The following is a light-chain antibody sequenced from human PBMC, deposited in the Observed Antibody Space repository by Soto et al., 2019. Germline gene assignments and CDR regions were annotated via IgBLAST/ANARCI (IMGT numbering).Light chain of an antibody. CDR1: QSVSSY. CDR3: QQRSNWRT. J-gene: IGKJ1*01. Sequence: IVWTHSPATLSLSPGEIATLSFRASQSVSSYLAWYQQKPGQAPRLLIYDASNRATGIPARFSGSGSGTDFTLTISSLEPEDFAVYYCQQRSNWRTFGQGTKVDIK. V-gene: IGKV3-11*01. CDR2: DAS.